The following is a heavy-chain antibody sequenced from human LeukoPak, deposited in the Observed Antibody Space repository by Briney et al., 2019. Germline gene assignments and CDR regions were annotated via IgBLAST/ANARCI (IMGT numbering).Heavy chain of an antibody. CDR3: ARGQQLSLALDYFDY. Sequence: SETLSLTCTVSGGSISSYYGSWIRQPAGKGLEWIGRIYTSGSTNYNPSLKSRVTMSVDTSKNQFSLKLSSVTAADTAVYYCARGQQLSLALDYFDYWGQGTLVTVSS. CDR2: IYTSGST. CDR1: GGSISSYY. D-gene: IGHD6-13*01. V-gene: IGHV4-4*07. J-gene: IGHJ4*02.